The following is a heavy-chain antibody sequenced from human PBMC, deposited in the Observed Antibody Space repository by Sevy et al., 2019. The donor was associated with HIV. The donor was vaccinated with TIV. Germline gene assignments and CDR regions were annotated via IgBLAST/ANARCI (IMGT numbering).Heavy chain of an antibody. Sequence: GWSLRLSCAASGFTFSDYYMSWIRQAPGKGLEWVSYISSRSSYTNYADSVKGRFTISRDNAKNSLYLQMNSLRVEDAAVYYCARARIAASAPYFFDYWGQGTLVTVSS. CDR1: GFTFSDYY. D-gene: IGHD6-13*01. V-gene: IGHV3-11*06. J-gene: IGHJ4*02. CDR3: ARARIAASAPYFFDY. CDR2: ISSRSSYT.